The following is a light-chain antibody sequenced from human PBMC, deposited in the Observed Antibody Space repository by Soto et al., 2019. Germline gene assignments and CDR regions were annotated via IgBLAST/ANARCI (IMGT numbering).Light chain of an antibody. CDR3: SSYTISNTLV. V-gene: IGLV2-14*01. J-gene: IGLJ1*01. CDR1: SSDVGGYNY. Sequence: ALTQPASVSGSPGQSITISCTGTSSDVGGYNYVSWYQQYPGKAPKLMIYDVSNRPSGVSNRFSGSKSGNTASLTISGLQAEDEADYYCSSYTISNTLVFGSGTKLTVL. CDR2: DVS.